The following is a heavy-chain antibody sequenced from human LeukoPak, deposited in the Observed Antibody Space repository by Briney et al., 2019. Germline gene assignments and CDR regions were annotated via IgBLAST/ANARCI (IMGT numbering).Heavy chain of an antibody. V-gene: IGHV4-59*01. Sequence: XSYYWXWIRQPPGKGLEWVGYIYYSGRTNYKPSLKSRVTISVDTSKNQFSLKLSSVTAADTAVYYCARWDGGFDYWGQGTLVTVSS. CDR2: IYYSGRT. J-gene: IGHJ4*02. CDR1: XSYY. D-gene: IGHD4-23*01. CDR3: ARWDGGFDY.